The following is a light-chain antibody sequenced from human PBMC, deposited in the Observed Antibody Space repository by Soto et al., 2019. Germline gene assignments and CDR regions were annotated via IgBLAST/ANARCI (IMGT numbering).Light chain of an antibody. CDR1: ESIRSN. J-gene: IGKJ2*01. V-gene: IGKV3-15*01. CDR3: QQYHAWPLFT. CDR2: GAS. Sequence: EILMTQPPGTLSVSPGERVTLSCRASESIRSNLAWYHQKPGQPPRLLLYGASIRATNVPARFSGSGSGTGFTLTISSLQSEDFGIYFCQQYHAWPLFTFGQGTELKIK.